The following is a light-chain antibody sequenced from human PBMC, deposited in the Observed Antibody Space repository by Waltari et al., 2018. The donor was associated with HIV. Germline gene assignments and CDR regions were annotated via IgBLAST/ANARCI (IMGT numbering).Light chain of an antibody. CDR1: SSEVGGYNY. CDR3: SSYTSSSTRV. V-gene: IGLV2-14*01. CDR2: EVS. J-gene: IGLJ2*01. Sequence: QSALTQPASVSGSPGQSLTISCTGTSSEVGGYNYVSWYQQHPGKATKLMIYEVSNRPSGVSNRFSGSKSGNTASLTISGLQAEDEADYYCSSYTSSSTRVFGGGTKLTVL.